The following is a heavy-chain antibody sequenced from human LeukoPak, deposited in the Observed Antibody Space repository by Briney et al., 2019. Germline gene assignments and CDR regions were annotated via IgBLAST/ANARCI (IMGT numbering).Heavy chain of an antibody. J-gene: IGHJ4*02. CDR1: GGSISSGGYY. CDR3: ARRYLSAADPFDY. CDR2: IYYSGST. D-gene: IGHD2-2*01. V-gene: IGHV4-31*03. Sequence: PSETLSLTCTVSGGSISSGGYYWSWIRQHPGKGLEWIGYIYYSGSTYYNPSLKSRVTISVDTSKNQFSLKLSSVTAADTAVYYCARRYLSAADPFDYWGQGTLVTVSS.